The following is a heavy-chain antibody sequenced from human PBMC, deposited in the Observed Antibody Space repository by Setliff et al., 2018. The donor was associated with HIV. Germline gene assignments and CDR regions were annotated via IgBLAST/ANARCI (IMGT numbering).Heavy chain of an antibody. V-gene: IGHV4-59*01. D-gene: IGHD3-22*01. CDR1: GGSISFYY. CDR2: TFDNGNT. J-gene: IGHJ4*02. Sequence: SETLSLTCSISGGSISFYYWNWLRQTPGKGLEWIAYTFDNGNTHYNPSLESRVTLSLDTSRNLFSLRLASVTAADTDVYYCARDPGDYERKFDDWGQGALVTVSS. CDR3: ARDPGDYERKFDD.